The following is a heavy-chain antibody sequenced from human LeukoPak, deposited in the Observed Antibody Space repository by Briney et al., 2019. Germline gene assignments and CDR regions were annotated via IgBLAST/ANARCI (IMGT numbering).Heavy chain of an antibody. CDR3: ARAATDSSGWYARFDP. V-gene: IGHV4-59*01. J-gene: IGHJ5*02. CDR2: IYYSGST. CDR1: GGSISSYY. D-gene: IGHD6-19*01. Sequence: SETLSLTCTVSGGSISSYYWSWIRQPPGKGLEWIGYIYYSGSTNYNPFLKSRVTISVDTSKNQFSLKLSSVTAADTAVYYCARAATDSSGWYARFDPWGQGTLVTVSS.